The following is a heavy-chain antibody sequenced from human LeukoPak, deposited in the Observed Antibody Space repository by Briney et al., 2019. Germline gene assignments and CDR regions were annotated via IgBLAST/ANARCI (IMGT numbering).Heavy chain of an antibody. Sequence: SGPTLVNPTQTLTLTCTFSGFSLSTSGVGVGWIRQPPGKALEWLALIYWDDDKRYSPSLKSRLTITKDTSKNQVVLTMTNMDPVDTATYYCAPRRSYDSSGKYAFDIWGQGKMVTVSS. CDR1: GFSLSTSGVG. D-gene: IGHD3-22*01. J-gene: IGHJ3*02. V-gene: IGHV2-5*02. CDR3: APRRSYDSSGKYAFDI. CDR2: IYWDDDK.